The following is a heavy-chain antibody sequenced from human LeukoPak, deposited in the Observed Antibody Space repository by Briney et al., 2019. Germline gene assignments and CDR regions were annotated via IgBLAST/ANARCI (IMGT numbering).Heavy chain of an antibody. Sequence: SETLSLTCAVYGGSFNGYYWSWIRQPPGKGLEWIGEINHSGSTNYNPSLKSRVTISVDTSKNQFSLKLSSVTAADTAVYYCARSRRSWSTFDNWGQGTLVTVSS. CDR3: ARSRRSWSTFDN. CDR1: GGSFNGYY. CDR2: INHSGST. D-gene: IGHD6-13*01. V-gene: IGHV4-34*01. J-gene: IGHJ4*02.